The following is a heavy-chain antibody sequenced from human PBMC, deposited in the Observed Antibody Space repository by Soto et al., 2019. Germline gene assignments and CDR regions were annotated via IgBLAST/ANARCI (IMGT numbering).Heavy chain of an antibody. V-gene: IGHV4-59*01. D-gene: IGHD6-13*01. Sequence: PSETLSLTCTVSDCSISSYDWSWIRQPPGKRLERIGYIYYSGSTNYNPSPKSRVTISVDTSKNQFSLKLSSVTAADTAVYYCARDGGYSSSWSPGDYGMDVWGQGTTVTVSS. CDR1: DCSISSYD. CDR3: ARDGGYSSSWSPGDYGMDV. J-gene: IGHJ6*02. CDR2: IYYSGST.